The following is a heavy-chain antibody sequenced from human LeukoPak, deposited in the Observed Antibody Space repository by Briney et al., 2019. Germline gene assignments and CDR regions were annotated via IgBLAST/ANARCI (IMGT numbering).Heavy chain of an antibody. D-gene: IGHD3-10*01. CDR1: GFTFSSYS. CDR2: IHWNGGRT. CDR3: ARGAYGSGSHLAYYYYMDV. V-gene: IGHV3-20*04. J-gene: IGHJ6*03. Sequence: PGGSLRLSCAASGFTFSSYSMNWVRQAPGKGLEWVSRIHWNGGRTGYADSVKGRFTISRDNAKNSLYLQMNSLRAEDTTVYYCARGAYGSGSHLAYYYYMDVWGKGTTVTVSS.